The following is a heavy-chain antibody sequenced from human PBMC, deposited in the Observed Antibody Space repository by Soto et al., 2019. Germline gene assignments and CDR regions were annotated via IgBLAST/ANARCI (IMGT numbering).Heavy chain of an antibody. J-gene: IGHJ4*02. D-gene: IGHD5-18*01. CDR3: ARGYSYTQPVFDY. V-gene: IGHV3-53*01. CDR1: GFTVSNNY. CDR2: IYSSGST. Sequence: GGSLRLSCAASGFTVSNNYMTWVRQAPGKGLEWVPFIYSSGSTYYADSVKGRFTIPRDNFKNTLYLQMNSLRAEDTAVYYCARGYSYTQPVFDYWGLGTLVTVSS.